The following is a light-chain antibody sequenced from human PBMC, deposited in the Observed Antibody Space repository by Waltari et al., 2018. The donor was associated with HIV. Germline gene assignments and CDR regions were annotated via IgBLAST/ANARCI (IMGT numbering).Light chain of an antibody. Sequence: EIVLTQSPGTLSLSPGERATLSCRACQSVSSNYLGWYQQRPGQAPRLLIYAATHRAAGIPDRFSGSGSGTDFTLTISRLEPEDSAVYYCQQYGDSHRTFGQGTKVDIK. CDR2: AAT. V-gene: IGKV3-20*01. CDR1: QSVSSNY. CDR3: QQYGDSHRT. J-gene: IGKJ1*01.